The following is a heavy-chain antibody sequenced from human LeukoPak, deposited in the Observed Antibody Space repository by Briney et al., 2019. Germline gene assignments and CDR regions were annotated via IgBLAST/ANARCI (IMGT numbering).Heavy chain of an antibody. CDR3: ARETSSSALEY. D-gene: IGHD6-6*01. CDR2: IFYTGIT. J-gene: IGHJ4*02. V-gene: IGHV4-59*01. CDR1: GGSMNTYY. Sequence: SKTLSLTCNVSGGSMNTYYWSWIRQPPGKGLEWIGYIFYTGITNYNPSLKSRVTISVDTSRNQFSLKLTSVTAADTAVYYCARETSSSALEYWGQGTLVTVSS.